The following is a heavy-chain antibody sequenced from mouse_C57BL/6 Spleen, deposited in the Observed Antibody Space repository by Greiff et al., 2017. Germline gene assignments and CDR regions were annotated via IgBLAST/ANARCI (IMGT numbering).Heavy chain of an antibody. J-gene: IGHJ2*01. CDR2: INPGSGGT. CDR1: GYAFTNYL. Sequence: LVESGAELVRPGTSVKVSCKASGYAFTNYLIEWVKQRPGQGLEWIGVINPGSGGTNYNEKFKGKATLTADKSSSTAYMQLSSLTSEDSAVYFCARKELTGTSYWGQGTTLTVSS. V-gene: IGHV1-54*01. CDR3: ARKELTGTSY. D-gene: IGHD4-1*01.